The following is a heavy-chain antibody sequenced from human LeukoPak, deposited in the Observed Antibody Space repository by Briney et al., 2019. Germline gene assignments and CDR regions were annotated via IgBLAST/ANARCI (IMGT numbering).Heavy chain of an antibody. D-gene: IGHD2-2*01. V-gene: IGHV4-39*01. J-gene: IGHJ6*03. CDR1: GGSISSSSYY. CDR3: ARSTAAMRYYYYYYMDV. Sequence: PSETLSLTCTVSGGSISSSSYYWGWIRQPPGKGQEWIGSIYYSGSTYYNPSLKSRVTISVDTSKNQFSLKLSSVTAADTAVYYCARSTAAMRYYYYYYMDVWGKGTTVTVSS. CDR2: IYYSGST.